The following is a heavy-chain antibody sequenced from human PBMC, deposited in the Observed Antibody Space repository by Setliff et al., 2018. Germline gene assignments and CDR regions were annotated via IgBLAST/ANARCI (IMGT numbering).Heavy chain of an antibody. CDR2: IYTRGST. J-gene: IGHJ4*02. Sequence: SETLSLTCAVYGGSFSAYYWSWIRQPAGKGLEWIGHIYTRGSTNYNPSLRSRVSISVDTSKNHFSLRLSSVTAADTAVYYCLRIRLVPHGHSWGQGTLVTVSS. CDR1: GGSFSAYY. D-gene: IGHD2-15*01. CDR3: LRIRLVPHGHS. V-gene: IGHV4-59*10.